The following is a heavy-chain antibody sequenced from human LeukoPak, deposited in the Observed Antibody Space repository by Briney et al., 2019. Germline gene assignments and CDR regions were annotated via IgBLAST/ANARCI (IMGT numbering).Heavy chain of an antibody. D-gene: IGHD3-3*01. V-gene: IGHV3-74*01. CDR1: GFTFSSYW. CDR2: IDGDGRST. Sequence: GGSLRLSCAASGFTFSSYWMHWVRQAPGKGLVWVSRIDGDGRSTIYAASVKGRFTISRDNSKNTLHLQMTRLRAEDTAVYYCARVEWDYWGQGTLVTVSS. CDR3: ARVEWDY. J-gene: IGHJ4*02.